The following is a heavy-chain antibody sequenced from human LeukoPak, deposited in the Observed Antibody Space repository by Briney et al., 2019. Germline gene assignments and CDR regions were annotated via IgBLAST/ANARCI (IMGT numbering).Heavy chain of an antibody. CDR3: ARSKSSGVDVFDI. D-gene: IGHD2-15*01. V-gene: IGHV3-21*04. J-gene: IGHJ3*02. CDR2: ISSSSSYI. Sequence: GGSLRLSCAASGFTFSSYAMSWVRQAPGKGLEWVSSISSSSSYIYYADSVKGRFTISRDNAKNSLYLQMNSLKTEDTAVYYCARSKSSGVDVFDIWGLGTIVTVFS. CDR1: GFTFSSYA.